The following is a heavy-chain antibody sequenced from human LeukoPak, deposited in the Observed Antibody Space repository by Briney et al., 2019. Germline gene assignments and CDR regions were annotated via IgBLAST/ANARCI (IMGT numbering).Heavy chain of an antibody. CDR1: GGSISNYY. Sequence: SETLSLTCTVSGGSISNYYWSWIRQPPGKGLECIGYFYYSGSTNYNPSLKSRATISVDTSKSQFSLKLTSVTAADTAVYYCARLGQPNAFDIWGQGTMVTVSP. D-gene: IGHD3-16*01. J-gene: IGHJ3*02. CDR2: FYYSGST. CDR3: ARLGQPNAFDI. V-gene: IGHV4-59*08.